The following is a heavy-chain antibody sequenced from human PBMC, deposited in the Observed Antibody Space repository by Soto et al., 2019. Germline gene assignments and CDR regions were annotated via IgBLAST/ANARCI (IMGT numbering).Heavy chain of an antibody. CDR3: TSRRVWKAVDPLDY. CDR1: GFTFSDSA. Sequence: PGGSLRLSCAASGFTFSDSAMHWFRQASGKGLEWVGRIRNKTNNYATAYIASVKGRFTISRDDSKNTVYLQMNSLKIDDTAVKFCTSRRVWKAVDPLDYWGLGTLVTVSA. V-gene: IGHV3-73*01. D-gene: IGHD3-16*01. J-gene: IGHJ4*02. CDR2: IRNKTNNYAT.